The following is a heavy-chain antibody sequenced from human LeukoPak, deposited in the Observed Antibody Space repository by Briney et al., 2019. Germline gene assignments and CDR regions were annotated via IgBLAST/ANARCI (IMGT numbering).Heavy chain of an antibody. CDR2: ISSSSSYI. CDR1: GFTFSSYS. D-gene: IGHD6-19*01. J-gene: IGHJ4*02. Sequence: GGSLRLSCAASGFTFSSYSMNWVRQAPGKGLEWVSSISSSSSYIYYADSVKGRFTISRDNAKNSLYLQMNSLRAEDTAVYYCARDDPSPGYSSGWPYFGYWGQGTLVTVSS. V-gene: IGHV3-21*01. CDR3: ARDDPSPGYSSGWPYFGY.